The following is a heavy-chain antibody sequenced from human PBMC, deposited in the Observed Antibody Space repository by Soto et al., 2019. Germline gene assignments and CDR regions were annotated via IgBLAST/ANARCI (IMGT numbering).Heavy chain of an antibody. CDR2: IYYSGST. CDR1: GGSISSGGYY. CDR3: AITGTTPYYYGMDV. Sequence: SETLSLTCTVSGGSISSGGYYWSWIRRHPGKGLEWIGYIYYSGSTYYNPSLKSRVTISVDTSKNQFSLKLSSVTAADTAVYYCAITGTTPYYYGMDVWGQGTTVTVSS. V-gene: IGHV4-31*03. D-gene: IGHD1-7*01. J-gene: IGHJ6*02.